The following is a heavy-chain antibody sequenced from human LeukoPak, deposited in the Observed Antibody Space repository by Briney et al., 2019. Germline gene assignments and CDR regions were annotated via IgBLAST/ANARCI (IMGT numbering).Heavy chain of an antibody. Sequence: PGGSLRLSCAASGFTFSSYAMSWVRQAPGKRLEWVSSIFGSRDSISYANSVKGRSTISRDNAENSLYLQMDSLRVEDTAAYYCTRGMDHINYAWFDPWGQGTWSSSPQ. V-gene: IGHV3-21*06. D-gene: IGHD4-11*01. CDR3: TRGMDHINYAWFDP. J-gene: IGHJ5*02. CDR1: GFTFSSYA. CDR2: IFGSRDSI.